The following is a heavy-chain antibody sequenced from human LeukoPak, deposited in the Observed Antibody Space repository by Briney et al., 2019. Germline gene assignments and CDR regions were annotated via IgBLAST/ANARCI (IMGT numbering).Heavy chain of an antibody. D-gene: IGHD3-10*01. J-gene: IGHJ4*02. CDR2: INPNSGGT. CDR3: ARVKYGSGSYYDAYYFDY. V-gene: IGHV1-2*02. Sequence: ASVKVSCKASGYTFTGYYMHWVRQAPGQGLEWMGWINPNSGGTNYAQKFQGRVTMTRDASISTAYMELSRLRSDDTAVYYCARVKYGSGSYYDAYYFDYWGQGTLVTVSS. CDR1: GYTFTGYY.